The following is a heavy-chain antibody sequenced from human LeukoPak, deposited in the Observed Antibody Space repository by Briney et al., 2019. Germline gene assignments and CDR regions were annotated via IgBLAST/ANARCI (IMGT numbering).Heavy chain of an antibody. CDR2: MNPNSGNT. Sequence: GASVKVSCKASGYTFTSYDINWVRQATGQGLEWMGWMNPNSGNTGYAQKFQGRVTMTRDMSTSTVYMELSSLRSEDTAVYYCAREEREYYYDSSGVGSFGYWGQGTLVTVSS. J-gene: IGHJ4*02. CDR3: AREEREYYYDSSGVGSFGY. D-gene: IGHD3-22*01. CDR1: GYTFTSYD. V-gene: IGHV1-8*01.